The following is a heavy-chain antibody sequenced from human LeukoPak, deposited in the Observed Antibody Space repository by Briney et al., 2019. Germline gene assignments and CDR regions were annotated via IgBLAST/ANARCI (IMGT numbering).Heavy chain of an antibody. D-gene: IGHD4-17*01. CDR2: IIPILGTA. CDR3: ARDSYDYGDYSYSFDY. J-gene: IGHJ4*02. CDR1: GGTFSSYA. V-gene: IGHV1-69*13. Sequence: SVKVSCKASGGTFSSYAISWVRQAPGQGLEWMGGIIPILGTANYAQKFQGRVTITADESTSTAYMELSSLRSEDTAVYYCARDSYDYGDYSYSFDYWGQGTLVTVSS.